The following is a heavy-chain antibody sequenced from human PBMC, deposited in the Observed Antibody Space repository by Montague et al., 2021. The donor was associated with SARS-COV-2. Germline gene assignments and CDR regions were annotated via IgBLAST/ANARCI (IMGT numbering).Heavy chain of an antibody. V-gene: IGHV4-59*01. CDR1: GGSTNYYY. CDR3: ARVARYCTNGVCRTYYYYGLDV. J-gene: IGHJ6*02. D-gene: IGHD2-8*01. Sequence: SETLSLTCIVSGGSTNYYYWSWIRQSPGKGLEWIGYMYYSGSTNXXPSLKSRVTMSIDRSKNQFSLKLRSVTAADTAVYYCARVARYCTNGVCRTYYYYGLDVWGQGTTVTVSS. CDR2: MYYSGST.